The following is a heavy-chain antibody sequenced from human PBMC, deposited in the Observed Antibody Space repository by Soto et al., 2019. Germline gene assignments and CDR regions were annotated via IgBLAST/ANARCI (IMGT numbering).Heavy chain of an antibody. D-gene: IGHD3-16*01. CDR2: IYSGGST. CDR1: GFTFSSNY. CDR3: ARGGGNTRIDY. J-gene: IGHJ4*02. V-gene: IGHV3-66*01. Sequence: EVELVESGGGLVQPGGSLRLSCAASGFTFSSNYMTWVRQAPGKGLEWVSIIYSGGSTYYADSVKGRFTISRDNSKNTLYLQMNSLRAEHTAVYYCARGGGNTRIDYWGQGPLVTVSS.